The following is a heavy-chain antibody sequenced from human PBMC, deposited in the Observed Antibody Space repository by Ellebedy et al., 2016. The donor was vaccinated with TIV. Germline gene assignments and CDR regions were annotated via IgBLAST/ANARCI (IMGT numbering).Heavy chain of an antibody. CDR3: ARTRGYSGYDSYGMDV. D-gene: IGHD5-12*01. V-gene: IGHV1-2*02. CDR2: INPNSGGT. J-gene: IGHJ6*02. Sequence: AASVKVSCKASGYTFTNYAISWVRQAPGQGLEWMGWINPNSGGTNYAQKFQGRVTMTRDTSISTAYMELSRLRSDDTAVYYCARTRGYSGYDSYGMDVWGQGTTVTVSS. CDR1: GYTFTNYA.